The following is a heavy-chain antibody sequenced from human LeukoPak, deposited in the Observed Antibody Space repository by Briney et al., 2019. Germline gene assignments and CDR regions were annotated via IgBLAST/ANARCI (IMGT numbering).Heavy chain of an antibody. CDR2: INHSGST. Sequence: SETLSLTCAVYGGSFSGYYWSWIRQPPGKGLEWIGEINHSGSTNYNPSLKSRVTISVDTSKNQFSLKRSSVTAADTAVYYCARAPTYSSGWYGYYYYGMDVWGQGTTVTVSS. D-gene: IGHD6-19*01. CDR1: GGSFSGYY. J-gene: IGHJ6*02. CDR3: ARAPTYSSGWYGYYYYGMDV. V-gene: IGHV4-34*01.